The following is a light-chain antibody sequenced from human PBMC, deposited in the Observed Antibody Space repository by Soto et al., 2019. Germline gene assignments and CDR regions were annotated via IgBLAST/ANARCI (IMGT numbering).Light chain of an antibody. CDR3: QQYGSSSST. V-gene: IGKV3-20*01. CDR2: AAS. CDR1: QSVRSSY. J-gene: IGKJ1*01. Sequence: EIVLTQSPGTLSLSPGERATLSCRASQSVRSSYLAWYQQKPGQAPRLLIYAASSRATGIPDRFSGSGSGTDFTLTISRLEPEDFAVYYCQQYGSSSSTFGQGTTVEIK.